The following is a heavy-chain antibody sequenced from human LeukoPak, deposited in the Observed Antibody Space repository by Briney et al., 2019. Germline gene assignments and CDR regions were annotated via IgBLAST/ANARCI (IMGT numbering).Heavy chain of an antibody. CDR2: ISSSGAYK. D-gene: IGHD3-22*01. CDR3: ARDLFYYEDSGYRYNWPDP. Sequence: GGSLRLSCAASGFTFSTYGMNWVRQAPGKGLEWVASISSSGAYKYYADSMKGRFTISRDNARNSLFLQMKSLRAEDTAVYYCARDLFYYEDSGYRYNWPDPWGQGTLVTVSS. J-gene: IGHJ5*02. V-gene: IGHV3-21*01. CDR1: GFTFSTYG.